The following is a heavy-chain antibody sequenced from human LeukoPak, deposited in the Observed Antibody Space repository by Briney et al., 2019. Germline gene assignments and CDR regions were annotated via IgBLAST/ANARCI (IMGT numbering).Heavy chain of an antibody. CDR2: IYYSGTT. CDR1: GRSISSGNYY. Sequence: PSETLSLTCTVSGRSISSGNYYWGWIRQSPGKGLEWIGTIYYSGTTYYNPSLKSRVPVSVDTSKNQFSLKLSSVTAADTAVYYCAREGCSGGSCYYFDYWGQGTLVTVSS. CDR3: AREGCSGGSCYYFDY. D-gene: IGHD2-15*01. J-gene: IGHJ4*02. V-gene: IGHV4-39*07.